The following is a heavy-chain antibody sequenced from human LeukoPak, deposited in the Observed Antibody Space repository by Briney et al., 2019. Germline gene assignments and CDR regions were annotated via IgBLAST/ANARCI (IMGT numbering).Heavy chain of an antibody. CDR1: GGTFSSYA. J-gene: IGHJ4*02. V-gene: IGHV1-69*04. D-gene: IGHD3-3*01. CDR2: IIPILGIA. Sequence: SVKVSCKASGGTFSSYAISWVRQAPGQGLEWMGRIIPILGIANYAQKFQGRVTITADKSTSTAYMELSSLRSEDTAVYYCARDLGRDFWRSGWGQGTLVTVSS. CDR3: ARDLGRDFWRSG.